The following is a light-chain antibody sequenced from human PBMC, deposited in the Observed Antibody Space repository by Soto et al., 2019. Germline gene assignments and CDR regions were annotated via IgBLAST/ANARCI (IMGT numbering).Light chain of an antibody. V-gene: IGLV2-8*01. Sequence: QSALTQHPSASGSPGQSVTISFTGTSSDVGGYNYVSWYQQHPGKAPKLIIYEVIKRPSGVPDRFSGSKSGNTASLTVSGLQAEDEDDFFCSSYAGSYVVFGGGTKLTVL. CDR1: SSDVGGYNY. CDR3: SSYAGSYVV. J-gene: IGLJ2*01. CDR2: EVI.